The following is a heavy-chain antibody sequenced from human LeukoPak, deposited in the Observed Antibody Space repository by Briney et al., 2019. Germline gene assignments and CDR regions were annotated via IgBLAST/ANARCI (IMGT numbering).Heavy chain of an antibody. D-gene: IGHD2-15*01. CDR2: ISSSGSTI. CDR3: ARYCSGGSCYGAAFGLPGLGMDV. Sequence: GGSLRLSCAASGFTFSDYYMSWIRQAPGKGLEWVSYISSSGSTIYYADSVKGRFTISRDNAKNSLYLQMNSLRAEDTAVYYCARYCSGGSCYGAAFGLPGLGMDVWGQGTTVTVSS. CDR1: GFTFSDYY. J-gene: IGHJ6*02. V-gene: IGHV3-11*04.